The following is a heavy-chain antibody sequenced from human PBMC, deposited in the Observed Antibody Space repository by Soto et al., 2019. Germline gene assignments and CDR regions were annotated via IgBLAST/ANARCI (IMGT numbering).Heavy chain of an antibody. Sequence: SETLSLTCTVSGGSISTREYYWTWVRQPPGKGLEWIGCVFYTGDTYYNPSLRSRLTISIDTSKNQFSLKLSSVTAADTAVYYCAREYSSSLNWFDPWGQGTLVTVSS. CDR3: AREYSSSLNWFDP. CDR2: VFYTGDT. CDR1: GGSISTREYY. V-gene: IGHV4-39*07. D-gene: IGHD6-6*01. J-gene: IGHJ5*02.